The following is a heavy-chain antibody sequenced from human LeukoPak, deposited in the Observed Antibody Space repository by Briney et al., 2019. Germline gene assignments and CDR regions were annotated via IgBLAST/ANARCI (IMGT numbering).Heavy chain of an antibody. CDR1: GFTFSSYA. J-gene: IGHJ4*02. D-gene: IGHD2-21*02. V-gene: IGHV3-23*01. CDR3: AKDHSHGCGGDCYYGY. CDR2: ISGSGGST. Sequence: GGSLRLSCAASGFTFSSYAMSWVRQAPGKGLEWVSAISGSGGSTYYADSVKGRFTISRDNSKNTLYLQMNSLRAEDTAVYYCAKDHSHGCGGDCYYGYWGQGTLVTVSS.